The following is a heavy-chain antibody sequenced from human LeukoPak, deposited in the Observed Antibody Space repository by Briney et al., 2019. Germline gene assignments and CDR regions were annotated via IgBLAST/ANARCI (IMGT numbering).Heavy chain of an antibody. CDR3: ARGLPEYSSSYDAFDI. J-gene: IGHJ3*02. CDR1: GFTFDDYG. CDR2: INWNGGST. D-gene: IGHD6-6*01. Sequence: PGGSLRLSCAASGFTFDDYGMSWVRQAPGKGLEWVSGINWNGGSTGYADSVKGRFTISRDNAKNSLYLQMNSLRAEDTALYYCARGLPEYSSSYDAFDIWGQGTMVTVSS. V-gene: IGHV3-20*04.